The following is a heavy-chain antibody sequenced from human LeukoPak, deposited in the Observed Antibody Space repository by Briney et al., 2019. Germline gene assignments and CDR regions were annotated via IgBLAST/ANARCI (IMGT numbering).Heavy chain of an antibody. D-gene: IGHD3-22*01. CDR2: IIPIFGTA. V-gene: IGHV1-69*13. CDR1: GGTFSSYA. CDR3: ARKSYYYDSSGYSEPHYYYYYGMDV. Sequence: EASVKVSCKASGGTFSSYAISWVRQAPGQGLEWMGGIIPIFGTANYAQKFQGRVAITADESTSTAYMELSSLRSEDTAVYYCARKSYYYDSSGYSEPHYYYYYGMDVWAKGPRSPSP. J-gene: IGHJ6*02.